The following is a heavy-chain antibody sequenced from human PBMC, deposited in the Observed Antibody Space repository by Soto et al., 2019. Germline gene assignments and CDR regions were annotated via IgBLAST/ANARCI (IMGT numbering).Heavy chain of an antibody. V-gene: IGHV4-39*01. CDR1: GCSISSGSYY. Sequence: PSETLSLTCTVSGCSISSGSYYWGWIRQPPGKGLEWIVSIYYSGNTYYNPSLKSRVTISVDTSKNQFPLKLSSVTAADTAVYYCARHMDTSSWYLLHESWGKGTPVTVSS. CDR3: ARHMDTSSWYLLHES. CDR2: IYYSGNT. D-gene: IGHD6-13*01. J-gene: IGHJ5*02.